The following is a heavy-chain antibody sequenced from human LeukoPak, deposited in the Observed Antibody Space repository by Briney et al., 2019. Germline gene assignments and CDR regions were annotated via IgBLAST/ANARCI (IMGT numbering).Heavy chain of an antibody. Sequence: GGSLRLSCAASGFTFSSYGMHWVRQAPGKGLEWVAVISYDGSNKYYADSVKGRFTISRDNSKNTLYLQMNSLRAEGTAVYYCAREEYYGSGSYFMDVWGQGTTVTVSS. V-gene: IGHV3-30*03. J-gene: IGHJ6*03. CDR3: AREEYYGSGSYFMDV. CDR1: GFTFSSYG. CDR2: ISYDGSNK. D-gene: IGHD3-10*01.